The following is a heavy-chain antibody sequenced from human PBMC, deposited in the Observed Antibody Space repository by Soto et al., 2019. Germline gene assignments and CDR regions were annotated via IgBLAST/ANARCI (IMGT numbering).Heavy chain of an antibody. CDR3: ARDPDGIIDFDY. J-gene: IGHJ4*02. Sequence: PGGSLRLSCAASGFTFSSYSMNWVRQAPGKGLEWVSYISSSSSTIYYADFVKGRFTISRDNAKNSLYLQMNSLRDEDTAVYFCARDPDGIIDFDYWGQGTQVTVSS. CDR2: ISSSSSTI. CDR1: GFTFSSYS. D-gene: IGHD3-10*01. V-gene: IGHV3-48*02.